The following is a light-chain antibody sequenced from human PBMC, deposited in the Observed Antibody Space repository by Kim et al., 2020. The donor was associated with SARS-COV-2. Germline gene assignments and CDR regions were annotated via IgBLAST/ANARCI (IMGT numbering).Light chain of an antibody. CDR2: GKN. J-gene: IGLJ1*01. V-gene: IGLV3-19*01. CDR3: NSRDSSGNIGV. Sequence: SSELTQDPAVSVALGQTVRITCQGDSLRSYYASWYQQKPGQAPVLVIYGKNNRSSGIPDRFSGSSSGNTASLTITGAQAEDEADYYCNSRDSSGNIGVFGTGTKVTVL. CDR1: SLRSYY.